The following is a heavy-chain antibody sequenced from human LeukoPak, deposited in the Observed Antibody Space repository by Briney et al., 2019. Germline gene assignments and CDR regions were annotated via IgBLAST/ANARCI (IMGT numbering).Heavy chain of an antibody. CDR1: GGSINSGGYY. J-gene: IGHJ3*02. CDR3: ARGIDYGGNIDAFDI. Sequence: PSETLSLTCSVPGGSINSGGYYWSWIRQHPGKGLEWIGYIYYSGSTYYNPSLKSRVTISVDTSKKQFSLRLSSVTAADTAVYYCARGIDYGGNIDAFDIWGEGTMVTVSS. V-gene: IGHV4-31*03. D-gene: IGHD4-23*01. CDR2: IYYSGST.